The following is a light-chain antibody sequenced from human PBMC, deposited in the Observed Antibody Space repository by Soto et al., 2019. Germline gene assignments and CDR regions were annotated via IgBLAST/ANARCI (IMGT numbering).Light chain of an antibody. Sequence: EIVLTQSPATLSLSPGERATLSCRASQNVRFYLAWYQQKPGQTPRLLIYDASKRASGIPARFSGSGSGTDFTLTISSLEPEDFAVYYCQQRTNWSWTFGHGTKVEVK. CDR1: QNVRFY. J-gene: IGKJ1*01. CDR3: QQRTNWSWT. CDR2: DAS. V-gene: IGKV3-11*01.